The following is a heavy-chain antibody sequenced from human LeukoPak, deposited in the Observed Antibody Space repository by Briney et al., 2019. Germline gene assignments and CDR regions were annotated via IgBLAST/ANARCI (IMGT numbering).Heavy chain of an antibody. V-gene: IGHV1-3*01. CDR1: GYTFXSYA. CDR2: INAGNGNT. D-gene: IGHD3-3*01. CDR3: ARGVDWQSNGYYYFDY. J-gene: IGHJ4*02. Sequence: VXVSXKXXGYTFXSYAMXWVRQAPGQXLEXMGWINAGNGNTKYSQKLQGRVTMTTDTSTSTAYMELRSLRSDDTAVYYCARGVDWQSNGYYYFDYWGQGTLVTVSS.